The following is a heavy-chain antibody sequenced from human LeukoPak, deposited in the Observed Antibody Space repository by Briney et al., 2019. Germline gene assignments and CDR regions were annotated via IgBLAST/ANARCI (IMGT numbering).Heavy chain of an antibody. CDR2: IYTSGST. CDR3: ARGPGLWFGELY. V-gene: IGHV4-61*02. CDR1: GGSISSGSYY. D-gene: IGHD3-10*01. J-gene: IGHJ4*02. Sequence: SETLSLTCTVSGGSISSGSYYWSWIRQPAGKGLEWIGRIYTSGSTNYNPSLKSRVTISVDTSKNQFSLKLSSVTAADTAVYYCARGPGLWFGELYWGQGTLVTVSS.